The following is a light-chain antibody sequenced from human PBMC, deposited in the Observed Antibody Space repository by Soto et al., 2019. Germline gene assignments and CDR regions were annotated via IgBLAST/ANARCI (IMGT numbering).Light chain of an antibody. Sequence: IVMTQSPLSLPVTPGEPASISCRSSQSLLHSNGYNYLDWYLQKPGQSPQLLIYFGSNRASGVPERCSGSESGTDFTLKVSRVEAEHVGVYYCMQSLQTPLPFGGGTKVEIK. J-gene: IGKJ4*01. CDR3: MQSLQTPLP. V-gene: IGKV2-28*01. CDR1: QSLLHSNGYNY. CDR2: FGS.